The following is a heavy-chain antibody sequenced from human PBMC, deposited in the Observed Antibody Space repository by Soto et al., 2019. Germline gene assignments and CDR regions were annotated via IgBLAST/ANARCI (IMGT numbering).Heavy chain of an antibody. CDR3: ARYYYDSSGYYPL. D-gene: IGHD3-22*01. Sequence: QVQLVESGGGVVQPGRSLRLSCAASGFTFSSYGMHWVRQAPGKGLEWVAVIWSDGSNKYYADSVKGRFTISRDNSKNTLYLQMNSLRAGATGGYCCARYYYDSSGYYPLWGQGTLVTVSS. CDR1: GFTFSSYG. CDR2: IWSDGSNK. J-gene: IGHJ4*02. V-gene: IGHV3-33*01.